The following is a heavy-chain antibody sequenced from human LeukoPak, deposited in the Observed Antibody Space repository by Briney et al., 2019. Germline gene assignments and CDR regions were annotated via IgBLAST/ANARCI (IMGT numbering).Heavy chain of an antibody. CDR1: GYTFTSYG. CDR3: ARHNGYCSGGSCYGYFDS. CDR2: ISAYNGNT. D-gene: IGHD2-15*01. Sequence: GASVKLSCNASGYTFTSYGISWVRHAPGQGLEWMGWISAYNGNTNYAQKHQGRVTMTTDTSTSTAYMELRSLRSDDTAVYYCARHNGYCSGGSCYGYFDSSGQGTLVTVSS. V-gene: IGHV1-18*01. J-gene: IGHJ4*02.